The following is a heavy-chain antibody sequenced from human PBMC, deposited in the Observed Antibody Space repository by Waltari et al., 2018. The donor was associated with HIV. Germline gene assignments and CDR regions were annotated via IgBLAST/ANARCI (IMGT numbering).Heavy chain of an antibody. CDR3: ARWRGHFDV. J-gene: IGHJ2*01. CDR1: GGSLTGNY. CDR2: INHSGTV. V-gene: IGHV4-34*01. D-gene: IGHD3-3*01. Sequence: QVELQQWGGGLVLKPSETLSLACALSGGSLTGNYWSWIRRGPGKGPEWIGEINHSGTVNYKPSLRRRITISFDMPSNQLSLRLTSVTAADSAAYYCARWRGHFDVWGRGTLVTVS.